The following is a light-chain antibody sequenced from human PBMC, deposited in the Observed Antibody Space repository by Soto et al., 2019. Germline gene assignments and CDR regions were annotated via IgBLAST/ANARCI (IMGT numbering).Light chain of an antibody. CDR3: QQYDNSPIT. CDR2: GAS. CDR1: QSISSSF. J-gene: IGKJ5*01. V-gene: IGKV3-20*01. Sequence: ELVLTQSPGILSLSPGARASLSCGASQSISSSFLAWYQQKPGQAPRLLIHGASSRATGIPDRFSGTGSETDFTLTISRLEPEDGAVYDGQQYDNSPITFGQGTRLEI.